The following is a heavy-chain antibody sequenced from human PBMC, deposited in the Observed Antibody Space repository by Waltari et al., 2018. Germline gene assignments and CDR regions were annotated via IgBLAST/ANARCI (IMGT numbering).Heavy chain of an antibody. V-gene: IGHV4-39*07. Sequence: QLQLQESGPGLVKPSENLSLPCTVSGCSISSSSSYWGWIRQPPGKGLEWIGSIYYSGSTYYNPSLKSRVTISVDTSKNQFSLKLSSVTAADTAVYYCARDRVEAGFDYWGQGTLVTVSS. CDR1: GCSISSSSSY. D-gene: IGHD6-13*01. J-gene: IGHJ4*02. CDR2: IYYSGST. CDR3: ARDRVEAGFDY.